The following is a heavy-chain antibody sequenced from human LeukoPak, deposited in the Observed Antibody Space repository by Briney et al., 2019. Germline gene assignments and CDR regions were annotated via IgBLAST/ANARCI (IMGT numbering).Heavy chain of an antibody. CDR1: GDSMSSSRFC. J-gene: IGHJ4*02. D-gene: IGHD1-26*01. Sequence: SETLSLTCTVSGDSMSSSRFCWAWIRQSPGVGLEWIGCIYYNEIKFYSSSLKSRVTMSIDTSRNQFSLKLSSVTAADTAVYYCARRVGGSYLTYFDYWAQGTLVTVSS. CDR3: ARRVGGSYLTYFDY. CDR2: IYYNEIK. V-gene: IGHV4-39*07.